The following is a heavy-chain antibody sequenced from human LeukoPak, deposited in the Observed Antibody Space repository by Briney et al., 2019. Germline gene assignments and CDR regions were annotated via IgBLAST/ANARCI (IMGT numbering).Heavy chain of an antibody. Sequence: AGGSLRLSCAASGFTFSSYGMHWVRQAPGKGLEWVAFIRYDGSNKYYADSVKGRFTISRDNSKNTLYLQMNSLRAEDTAVYYCAKDTGYGDYVFDYWGRGTLVTVSS. J-gene: IGHJ4*02. V-gene: IGHV3-30*02. CDR2: IRYDGSNK. D-gene: IGHD4-17*01. CDR3: AKDTGYGDYVFDY. CDR1: GFTFSSYG.